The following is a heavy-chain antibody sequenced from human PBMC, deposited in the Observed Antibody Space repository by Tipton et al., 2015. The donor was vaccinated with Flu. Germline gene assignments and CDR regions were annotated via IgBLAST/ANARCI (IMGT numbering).Heavy chain of an antibody. CDR2: TSCNSGSI. J-gene: IGHJ6*02. D-gene: IGHD6-13*01. V-gene: IGHV3-9*01. Sequence: SLRLSCAVSGFTFNDYAMHWVRQAPGKGLEWVSGTSCNSGSIGYADSVKGRFTISRDNAKNFLYLQMNSLRPEDTALYYCAKDRGAGYTSSLYYYGMDVWGQGTTVTVSS. CDR3: AKDRGAGYTSSLYYYGMDV. CDR1: GFTFNDYA.